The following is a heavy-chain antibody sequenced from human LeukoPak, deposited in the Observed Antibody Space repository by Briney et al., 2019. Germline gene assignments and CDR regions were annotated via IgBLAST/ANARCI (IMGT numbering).Heavy chain of an antibody. CDR3: VRGLGLRYPLDY. J-gene: IGHJ4*02. D-gene: IGHD5-12*01. Sequence: GGSLRLSCAASGFTFSSYAMHWVRQAPGKGLEYVSAISSNGGSTYYANSVKGRFTISRDNSKNTLYLQMGSLRAEDMAVYYCVRGLGLRYPLDYWGQGTLVTVST. CDR1: GFTFSSYA. V-gene: IGHV3-64*01. CDR2: ISSNGGST.